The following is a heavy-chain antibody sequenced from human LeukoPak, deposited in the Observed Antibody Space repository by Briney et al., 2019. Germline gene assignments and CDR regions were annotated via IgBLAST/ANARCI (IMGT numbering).Heavy chain of an antibody. V-gene: IGHV7-4-1*02. J-gene: IGHJ3*02. CDR3: ARDPLLRAFDI. D-gene: IGHD1-26*01. Sequence: ASVKVSCKTSGYSENFYGITWVRQAPGQGLEWVGWINTNTGNPTYVQGFAGRFVFSLDTSVNTAYLQINSLKAEDTAVYYCARDPLLRAFDIWGQGTMVTVSS. CDR2: INTNTGNP. CDR1: GYSENFYG.